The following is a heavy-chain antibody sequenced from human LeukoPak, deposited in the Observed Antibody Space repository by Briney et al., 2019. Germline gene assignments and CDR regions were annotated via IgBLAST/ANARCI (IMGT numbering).Heavy chain of an antibody. CDR1: GFTFSSYG. Sequence: GRSLRLSCAASGFTFSSYGMHWVRQAPGKGLEWVAVIWYDGSNKYYADSVKGRFTISRDNSKNTLYLQMNSLRAEDTAVYYCARDLADYDSSGYYYPIGVSGYWGQGTLVTVSS. CDR2: IWYDGSNK. J-gene: IGHJ4*02. V-gene: IGHV3-33*01. CDR3: ARDLADYDSSGYYYPIGVSGY. D-gene: IGHD3-22*01.